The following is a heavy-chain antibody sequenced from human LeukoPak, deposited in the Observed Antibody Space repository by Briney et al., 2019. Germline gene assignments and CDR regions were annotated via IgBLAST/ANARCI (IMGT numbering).Heavy chain of an antibody. Sequence: RGGSLRLSCAASGFTFSDHYMDWVRQAPGKGLEWVGRIRNKAGSYSTGYAAAVKGRFTISRDDSENALYLQMNSLTTDDTAVYFCARVWRARYPDYWGQGTLVTVAS. CDR3: ARVWRARYPDY. V-gene: IGHV3-72*01. CDR2: IRNKAGSYST. J-gene: IGHJ4*02. CDR1: GFTFSDHY. D-gene: IGHD1-1*01.